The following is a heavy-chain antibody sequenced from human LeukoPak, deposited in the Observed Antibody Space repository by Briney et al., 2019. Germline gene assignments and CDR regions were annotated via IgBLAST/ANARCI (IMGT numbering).Heavy chain of an antibody. CDR3: TTDVLMVRGVITMDV. CDR1: GFTFSSYW. Sequence: GGSLRLSCAASGFTFSSYWMSWVRQAPGKGLEWVGRIKSKTDGGTTDYAAPVKGRFTISRDDSKNTLYLQMNSLKTEDTAVYYCTTDVLMVRGVITMDVWGKGTTVTISS. V-gene: IGHV3-15*01. D-gene: IGHD3-10*01. J-gene: IGHJ6*03. CDR2: IKSKTDGGTT.